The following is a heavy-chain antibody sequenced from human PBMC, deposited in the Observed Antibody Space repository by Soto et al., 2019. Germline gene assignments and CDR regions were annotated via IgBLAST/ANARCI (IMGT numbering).Heavy chain of an antibody. Sequence: SETLSLTCTVSGVSISSGGYYWSWIRQHPGKGLEWIGYVYYTGSTYYNPSLKSRVTMSLDTSKNQFSLKLSSVTVADTAVYYCARGSQLERDAIDIWGQGTMVTVSS. J-gene: IGHJ3*02. D-gene: IGHD1-1*01. V-gene: IGHV4-31*03. CDR1: GVSISSGGYY. CDR3: ARGSQLERDAIDI. CDR2: VYYTGST.